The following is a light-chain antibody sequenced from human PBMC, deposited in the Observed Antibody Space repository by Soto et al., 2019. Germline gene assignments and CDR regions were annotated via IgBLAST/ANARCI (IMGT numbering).Light chain of an antibody. Sequence: EIVLTQSPGTLSLSPGERATLSCRASQSVSSNFLAWYQQKPGQAPRLLIYGASNRAAGIPDRFSGSGSGTDFTLSISRLEPEDFVVFYCQQYGSSPHTFGQGPKVEIK. CDR1: QSVSSNF. V-gene: IGKV3-20*01. CDR3: QQYGSSPHT. J-gene: IGKJ2*01. CDR2: GAS.